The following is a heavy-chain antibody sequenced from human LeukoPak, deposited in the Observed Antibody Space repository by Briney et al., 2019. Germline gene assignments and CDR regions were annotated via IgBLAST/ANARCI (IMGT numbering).Heavy chain of an antibody. D-gene: IGHD3-10*02. J-gene: IGHJ6*04. Sequence: GGSLRLSCAASGFAFSSYSMNWVRQAPGKGLEWVSYISSSGSTIYYADSVRGRFTISRDNAKNSLYLQMNSLRAEDTAVYYCAELGITMIGGVWGKGTTVTISS. CDR3: AELGITMIGGV. V-gene: IGHV3-48*04. CDR1: GFAFSSYS. CDR2: ISSSGSTI.